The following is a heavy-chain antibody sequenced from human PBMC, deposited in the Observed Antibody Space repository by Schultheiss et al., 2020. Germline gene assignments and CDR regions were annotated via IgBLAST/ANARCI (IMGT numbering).Heavy chain of an antibody. V-gene: IGHV4-59*08. D-gene: IGHD1-7*01. CDR3: ARQVLELRPFDY. CDR2: IYYSGST. Sequence: SETLSLTCTVSGGSITGYYWSWIRQPPGKGLEWIGYIYYSGSTKYKSSLKSRVTISVDTSKNHFSLKLSSVTAADTAVYYCARQVLELRPFDYWGQGTLVTVSS. CDR1: GGSITGYY. J-gene: IGHJ4*02.